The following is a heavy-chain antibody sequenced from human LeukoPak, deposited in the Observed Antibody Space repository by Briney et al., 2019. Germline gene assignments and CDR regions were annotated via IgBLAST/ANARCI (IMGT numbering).Heavy chain of an antibody. CDR2: IWYDGSNK. Sequence: PGGSLRLSCAASGFTFSSYGMHWVRQAPGKGLEWVAVIWYDGSNKYYADSVKGRFTISRDNSKNTLYLQMNSLRAEDTAVYYCARDPYGSGSYYRVFDYWGREPWPPSPQ. CDR1: GFTFSSYG. CDR3: ARDPYGSGSYYRVFDY. D-gene: IGHD3-10*01. V-gene: IGHV3-33*01. J-gene: IGHJ4*02.